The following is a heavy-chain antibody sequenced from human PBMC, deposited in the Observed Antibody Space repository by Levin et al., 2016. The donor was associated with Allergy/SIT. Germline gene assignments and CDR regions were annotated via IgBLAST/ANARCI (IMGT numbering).Heavy chain of an antibody. CDR2: IDWGDDK. D-gene: IGHD4-23*01. J-gene: IGHJ4*02. Sequence: WIRQPPGKALEWLARIDWGDDKYYSTSLKTRLSISKDTSKNQVVLTMTNMDPVDTATYYCARIRSTVVTHGPFDYWGQGILVTVSS. CDR3: ARIRSTVVTHGPFDY. V-gene: IGHV2-70*11.